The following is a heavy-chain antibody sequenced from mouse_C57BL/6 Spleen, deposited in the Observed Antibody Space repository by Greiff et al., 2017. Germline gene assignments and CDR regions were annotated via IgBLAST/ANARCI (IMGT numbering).Heavy chain of an antibody. V-gene: IGHV2-5*01. D-gene: IGHD1-1*01. CDR2: IWRGGSP. J-gene: IGHJ4*01. Sequence: QVQLQQSGPGLVQPSQSLSITCTVSGFSLPRYGVHWVRQSPGKGLEWLGVIWRGGSPDYNAAFMSRLSITKDNSKSQVFFKMNSLQADDTAIDYCASLSNYYAMDYWGQGTSGTVSS. CDR3: ASLSNYYAMDY. CDR1: GFSLPRYG.